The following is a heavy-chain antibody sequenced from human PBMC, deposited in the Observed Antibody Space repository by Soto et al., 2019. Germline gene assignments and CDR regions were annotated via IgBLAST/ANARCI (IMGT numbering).Heavy chain of an antibody. V-gene: IGHV4-31*03. CDR2: IYYSGST. D-gene: IGHD4-17*01. CDR3: ARSPEATVTAFDY. J-gene: IGHJ4*02. Sequence: SETLSLTCTVSGGSISSGGYYWSWIRQHPGKGLEWIGYIYYSGSTYYNQSLKSRVTISVDTSKNQFSLKLSSVTAADTALYYCARSPEATVTAFDYWGQGTLVTVSS. CDR1: GGSISSGGYY.